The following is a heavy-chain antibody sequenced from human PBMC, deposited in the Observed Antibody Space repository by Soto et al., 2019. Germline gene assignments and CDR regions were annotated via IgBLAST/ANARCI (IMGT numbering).Heavy chain of an antibody. V-gene: IGHV3-23*01. D-gene: IGHD3-16*01. J-gene: IGHJ4*02. CDR2: ISGTGGTT. CDR1: GFSFGSYA. Sequence: GGSLRLSCAASGFSFGSYAMSWVRQAPGKGLEWVSAISGTGGTTYYADSVKGRFTIARDNSKNTLYLQMNSLRAEDTAVYYCATRAGAYTRAPYWGPGTLVTVSS. CDR3: ATRAGAYTRAPY.